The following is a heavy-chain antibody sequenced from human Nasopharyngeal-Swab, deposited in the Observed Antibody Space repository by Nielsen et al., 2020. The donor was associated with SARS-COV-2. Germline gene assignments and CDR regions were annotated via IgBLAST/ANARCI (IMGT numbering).Heavy chain of an antibody. V-gene: IGHV4-39*07. J-gene: IGHJ5*02. Sequence: WIRQSPGKGLEWIGSIYYSGSTYYNPSLKSRVTISVDTSKNQFSLKLSSVTAADTAVYYCARGRGRPGHWFDPWGQGTLVTVSS. D-gene: IGHD1-1*01. CDR3: ARGRGRPGHWFDP. CDR2: IYYSGST.